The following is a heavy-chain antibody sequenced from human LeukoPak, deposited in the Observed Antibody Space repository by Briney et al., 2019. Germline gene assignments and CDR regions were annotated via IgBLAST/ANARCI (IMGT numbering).Heavy chain of an antibody. D-gene: IGHD2-8*01. CDR3: ARATNGRFDI. J-gene: IGHJ3*02. Sequence: PGGSLRLSCAASGFTFSSYSMNWVRQAPGKGLEWVSFISSSTSYISYADSVKGQFTISRDNAKSSLWLQMNSLRAEDTAVYYCARATNGRFDIWGQGTMVTVSS. V-gene: IGHV3-21*01. CDR1: GFTFSSYS. CDR2: ISSSTSYI.